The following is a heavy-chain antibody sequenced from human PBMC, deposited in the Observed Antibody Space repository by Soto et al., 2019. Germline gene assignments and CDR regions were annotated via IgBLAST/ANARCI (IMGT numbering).Heavy chain of an antibody. J-gene: IGHJ4*02. CDR3: ARAPEDIVATIRFDY. Sequence: QVQLQESGPGLVKPSQTLSLTCTVSGGSISSGGYYWSWIRQHPGKGLEWIGYIYYSGSTYYNPSLKSRVTISVDTSKNQFSLKLSSVTAADTAVYYCARAPEDIVATIRFDYWGQGTLVTVSS. CDR2: IYYSGST. D-gene: IGHD5-12*01. CDR1: GGSISSGGYY. V-gene: IGHV4-31*03.